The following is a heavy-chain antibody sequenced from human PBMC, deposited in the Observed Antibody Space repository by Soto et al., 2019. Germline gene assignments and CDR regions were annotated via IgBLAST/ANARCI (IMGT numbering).Heavy chain of an antibody. Sequence: EVQLLESGGGLVQPGGSLRLSCAASGFTFSTYAMSWVRQAPGKGLEWVSTINNSGGNTYYADSVQGRFTISRDNSKNTLYLQMNSLRAEDTAVYYCAGRYCTNGVCYTNYYYYIGVWGKGTTVTVSS. D-gene: IGHD2-8*01. CDR1: GFTFSTYA. J-gene: IGHJ6*03. CDR3: AGRYCTNGVCYTNYYYYIGV. V-gene: IGHV3-23*01. CDR2: INNSGGNT.